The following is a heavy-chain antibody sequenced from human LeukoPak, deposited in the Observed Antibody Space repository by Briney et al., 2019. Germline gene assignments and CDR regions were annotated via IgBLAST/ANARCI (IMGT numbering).Heavy chain of an antibody. CDR3: VRDWSPEGL. V-gene: IGHV3-53*01. Sequence: GSLILSCAASGFTVSSNYMSWVRQAPGKGREWVSVIYSGGSTYYAASVKGRFPISRDNAKNTVYLQMNSLRAEDTAVYYCVRDWSPEGLWGQGTLVTVSS. D-gene: IGHD1-14*01. CDR1: GFTVSSNY. J-gene: IGHJ4*02. CDR2: IYSGGST.